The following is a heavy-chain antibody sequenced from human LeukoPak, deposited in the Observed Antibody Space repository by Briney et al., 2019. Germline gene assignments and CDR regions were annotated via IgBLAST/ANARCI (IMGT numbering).Heavy chain of an antibody. CDR3: AKIQTTVTTYYYYYMDV. V-gene: IGHV4-34*01. J-gene: IGHJ6*03. Sequence: SETLSLTCAVYGGSFSGYYWSWIRQPPGKGLEWIGEINHSGSTNYNPSLKSRVTISVDTSKNQFSLKLSSVTAADTAVYYCAKIQTTVTTYYYYYMDVWGKGTTVTISS. D-gene: IGHD4-17*01. CDR2: INHSGST. CDR1: GGSFSGYY.